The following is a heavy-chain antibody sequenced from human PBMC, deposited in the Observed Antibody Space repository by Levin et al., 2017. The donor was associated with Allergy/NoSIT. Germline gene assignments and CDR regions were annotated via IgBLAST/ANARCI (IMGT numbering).Heavy chain of an antibody. J-gene: IGHJ4*02. D-gene: IGHD1-14*01. CDR3: VRGWDRGPFDY. Sequence: GESLKISCAASGFNFYGHDMQWVRQGPGKGPEWVSEITSDGRSITYADSVKGRFTISRDNAKSTLFLQMNSLRGDDTAVYYCVRGWDRGPFDYWGQGALVTVSS. V-gene: IGHV3-74*01. CDR2: ITSDGRSI. CDR1: GFNFYGHD.